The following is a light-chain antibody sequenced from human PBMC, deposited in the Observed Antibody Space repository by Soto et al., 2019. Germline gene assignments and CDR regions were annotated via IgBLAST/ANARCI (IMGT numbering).Light chain of an antibody. V-gene: IGKV1-39*01. CDR3: QQSYSTPWT. CDR2: STS. J-gene: IGKJ1*01. CDR1: QSISYY. Sequence: DIQMTQSPSSLSASVGDRVTITCRASQSISYYLNWYQQKQGRAPRLLIYSTSTLQSGVPSKFSGSASGTDSTLTISSLQPEDFATYYCQQSYSTPWTFGQGTKVDIK.